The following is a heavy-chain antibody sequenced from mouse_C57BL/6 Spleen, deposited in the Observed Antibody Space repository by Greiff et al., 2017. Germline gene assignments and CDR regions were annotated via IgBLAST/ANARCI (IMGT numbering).Heavy chain of an antibody. J-gene: IGHJ2*01. CDR3: ARGSPGSGYFDY. V-gene: IGHV1-80*01. D-gene: IGHD3-2*02. CDR1: GYAFSSYW. Sequence: QVQLQQSGAELVKPGASVKISCKASGYAFSSYWMNWVKQRPGKGLEWIGQIYPGDGDTNYNGKFKGKATLTADKSSSTAYMQLSSLTSEDSAVYFCARGSPGSGYFDYWGQGTTLTVSS. CDR2: IYPGDGDT.